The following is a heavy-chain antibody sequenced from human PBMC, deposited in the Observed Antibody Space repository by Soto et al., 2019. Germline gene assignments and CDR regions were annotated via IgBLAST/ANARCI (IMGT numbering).Heavy chain of an antibody. CDR2: ISYDGSNK. CDR3: AKPYGDYKTMGY. V-gene: IGHV3-30*18. D-gene: IGHD4-17*01. Sequence: GGSLRLSCAASGFTFSSYGMHWVRQAPGKGLEWVAVISYDGSNKYYADSVKGRFTISRDNSKNTLYLQMNSLRAEDTAVYYCAKPYGDYKTMGYWGQGTLVTVYS. J-gene: IGHJ4*02. CDR1: GFTFSSYG.